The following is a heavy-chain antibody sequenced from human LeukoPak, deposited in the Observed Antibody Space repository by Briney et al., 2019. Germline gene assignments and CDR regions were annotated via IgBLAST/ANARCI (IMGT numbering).Heavy chain of an antibody. CDR2: IRYDGSNK. Sequence: PGGSLRLSCAASGVTFSSYDRRWIRQPPGKGLEWVGYIRYDGSNKYYADSVRRGSTLSRETSKNTLYMQMNSLRAENTVVYCCAKDNNQGRRFLECLFSSPRRLHEGGIDYWGQGTLVTVSS. D-gene: IGHD3-3*01. CDR1: GVTFSSYD. J-gene: IGHJ4*02. CDR3: AKDNNQGRRFLECLFSSPRRLHEGGIDY. V-gene: IGHV3-30*02.